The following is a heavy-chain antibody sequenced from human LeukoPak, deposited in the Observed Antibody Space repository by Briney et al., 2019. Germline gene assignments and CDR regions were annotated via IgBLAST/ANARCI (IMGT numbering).Heavy chain of an antibody. CDR2: ISGSGGST. CDR1: GFTFSSYV. D-gene: IGHD2-2*01. CDR3: AKDRRGAVEPTAMDY. V-gene: IGHV3-23*01. Sequence: PGGSLRLSCAVSGFTFSSYVTSWVRQAPGKGLEWVSAISGSGGSTYYADSVKGRFTISRDISKNTLYLQMNSLRVEDTAVYYCAKDRRGAVEPTAMDYWGQGALVTVSS. J-gene: IGHJ4*02.